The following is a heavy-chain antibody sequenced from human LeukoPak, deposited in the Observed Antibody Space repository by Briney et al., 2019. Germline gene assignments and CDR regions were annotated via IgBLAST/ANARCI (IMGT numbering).Heavy chain of an antibody. CDR3: ARDYYAADY. CDR2: INHSGST. Sequence: PSETLSLTCAVYGGSFSGYYWSWIRLPPGKGLEWIGEINHSGSTNYNPSLKSRVTISVDTSKNQFSLKLSSVTAADTAIYYCARDYYAADYWGQGTLVTVSS. D-gene: IGHD3-16*01. J-gene: IGHJ4*02. CDR1: GGSFSGYY. V-gene: IGHV4-34*01.